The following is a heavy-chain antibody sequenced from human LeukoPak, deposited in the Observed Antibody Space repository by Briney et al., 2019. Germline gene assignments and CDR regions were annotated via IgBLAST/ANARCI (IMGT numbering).Heavy chain of an antibody. V-gene: IGHV1-18*01. D-gene: IGHD5-12*01. J-gene: IGHJ4*02. CDR2: ISAYNGNT. CDR3: ARDMWPRPNYYFDY. CDR1: GYTFTSYG. Sequence: ASVKVSCKASGYTFTSYGISWVRQAPGQGLEWMGWISAYNGNTNYAQKLQGRVTMTTDTSTSTAYMELRSLRSDDTAVYYCARDMWPRPNYYFDYWGQGTLVTVSS.